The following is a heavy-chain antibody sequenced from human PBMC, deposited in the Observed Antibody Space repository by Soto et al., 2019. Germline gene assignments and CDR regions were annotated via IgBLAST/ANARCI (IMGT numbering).Heavy chain of an antibody. CDR3: ARGYSSGPDY. CDR1: GGSISTYY. Sequence: SETLSLTCTVSGGSISTYYWSWIRQPPGKGLEWIGYIYYTGSTNYNPSLKSRVTISVDTSKNQFSLQLNSLRAEDTALYYCARGYSSGPDYWGQGTLVTVSS. V-gene: IGHV4-59*12. J-gene: IGHJ4*02. D-gene: IGHD3-22*01. CDR2: IYYTGST.